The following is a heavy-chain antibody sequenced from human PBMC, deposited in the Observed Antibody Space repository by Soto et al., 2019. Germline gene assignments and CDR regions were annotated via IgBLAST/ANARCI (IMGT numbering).Heavy chain of an antibody. D-gene: IGHD2-8*01. CDR2: IYYSGST. Sequence: SETLSLTCTVSGGSISSYYWSWIRQPPGKGLEWIGYIYYSGSTNYNPSLKSRVAISVDTSKNQFSLKLSSVTAADTAVYYCARGERYCTNGVCYSRWFDPWGQGTLVTVSS. J-gene: IGHJ5*02. V-gene: IGHV4-59*01. CDR1: GGSISSYY. CDR3: ARGERYCTNGVCYSRWFDP.